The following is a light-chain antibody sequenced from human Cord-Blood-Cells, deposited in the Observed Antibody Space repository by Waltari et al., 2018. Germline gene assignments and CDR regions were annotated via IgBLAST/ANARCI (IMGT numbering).Light chain of an antibody. Sequence: SYELTQPPSVSVSPGQTASITCSGDKLGDKYACWYQPKPGQSPVLVIYQDSKRPSGIPERFSGSNAGNTATLTISGTQAMDEADYYCQAWDSSYVFGTGTKVTVL. CDR1: KLGDKY. V-gene: IGLV3-1*01. CDR3: QAWDSSYV. J-gene: IGLJ1*01. CDR2: QDS.